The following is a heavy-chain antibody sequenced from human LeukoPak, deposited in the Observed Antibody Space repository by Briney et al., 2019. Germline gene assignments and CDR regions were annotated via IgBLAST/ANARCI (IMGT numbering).Heavy chain of an antibody. V-gene: IGHV3-33*01. Sequence: GGSLRLSCAASGFTFSSYGMRWVRQAPGKGLEWVAVIWYDGSNKYYADSVKGRFTISRDNSKNTLYLQMNSLRAEDTAVYYCARASYSSSSIYDYWGQGTLVTVSS. J-gene: IGHJ4*02. CDR2: IWYDGSNK. CDR1: GFTFSSYG. CDR3: ARASYSSSSIYDY. D-gene: IGHD6-6*01.